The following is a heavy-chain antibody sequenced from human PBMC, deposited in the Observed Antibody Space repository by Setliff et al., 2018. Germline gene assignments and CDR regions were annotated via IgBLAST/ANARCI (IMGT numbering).Heavy chain of an antibody. CDR3: ARGCSLTSCGPDY. CDR1: GYTFTSYY. V-gene: IGHV1-46*01. D-gene: IGHD2-2*01. J-gene: IGHJ4*02. Sequence: ASVKVSCKASGYTFTSYYIHWVRQAPGQGPEWMGIINARDGTTTYAQKFQGGVTMTRXXXTXXXXXXXXXXXXXXXXXYYCARGCSLTSCGPDYWGQGSLVTVSS. CDR2: INARDGTT.